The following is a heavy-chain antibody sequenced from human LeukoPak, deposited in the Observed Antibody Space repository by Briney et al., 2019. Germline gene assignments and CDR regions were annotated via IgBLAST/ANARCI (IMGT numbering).Heavy chain of an antibody. J-gene: IGHJ4*02. V-gene: IGHV4-30-2*01. CDR2: IYHSGST. Sequence: SETLSFTCTVSGGSISSGGYYWSWVRQPPGKDLEWIGYIYHSGSTYYNPSLKSRVTISVDRSKNQFSLKLSSVTAADTAVYYCARDPPDYYDSSGYSSDYWGQGTLVTVSS. D-gene: IGHD3-22*01. CDR3: ARDPPDYYDSSGYSSDY. CDR1: GGSISSGGYY.